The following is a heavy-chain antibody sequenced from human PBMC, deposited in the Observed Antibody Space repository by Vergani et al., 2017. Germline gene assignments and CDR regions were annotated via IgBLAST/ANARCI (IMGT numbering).Heavy chain of an antibody. CDR3: ARSGDYDFWSGYHYFDY. J-gene: IGHJ4*02. CDR1: GGSFSGYY. CDR2: INHSGST. Sequence: QVQLQQWGAGLLKPSETLSLTCAVYGGSFSGYYWSWIRQPPGKGLEWIGEINHSGSTNYNPSLKSRVTISVDTSKHQCSLKLSSVTAADTAVYYCARSGDYDFWSGYHYFDYWGQGTLVTVSS. D-gene: IGHD3-3*01. V-gene: IGHV4-34*01.